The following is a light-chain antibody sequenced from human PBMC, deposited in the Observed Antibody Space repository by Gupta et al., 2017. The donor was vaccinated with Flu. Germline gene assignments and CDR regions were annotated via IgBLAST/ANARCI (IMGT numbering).Light chain of an antibody. CDR1: HNIGAF. J-gene: IGKJ2*02. Sequence: IQMTQSPSSLSASVGDGVTITCRASHNIGAFVHWYQQKPGRAPKLLIYTTSRLKTGVPSRFSGRGSGTDFTLTISRVQPEDSAIYYCQRSENWPRIFGQGTNLNIK. V-gene: IGKV1-39*01. CDR3: QRSENWPRI. CDR2: TTS.